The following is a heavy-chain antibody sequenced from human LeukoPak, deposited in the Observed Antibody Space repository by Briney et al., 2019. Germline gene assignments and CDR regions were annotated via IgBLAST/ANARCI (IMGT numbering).Heavy chain of an antibody. Sequence: AGGSLRLSCAASGFTFSSYAMSWVRQAPGKGLEWVSATSGSGGSTYYADSVKGRFTISRDNSKNTLYLQMNSLRAEDTAVYYCAKVDTMVLDVWGQGTTVTVSS. CDR3: AKVDTMVLDV. CDR1: GFTFSSYA. V-gene: IGHV3-23*01. CDR2: TSGSGGST. J-gene: IGHJ6*02. D-gene: IGHD3-10*01.